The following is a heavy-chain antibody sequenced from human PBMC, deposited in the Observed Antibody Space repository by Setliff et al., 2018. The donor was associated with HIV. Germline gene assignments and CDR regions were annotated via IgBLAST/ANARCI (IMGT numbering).Heavy chain of an antibody. D-gene: IGHD2-15*01. J-gene: IGHJ6*03. Sequence: GESLKISCMGSGYSFTTYWITWVRQMPGKGLEWMGRIDPSDSYTDCSQSFHGHVTLSVDRSINTAYLQWSSLKASDTAMYYCARLYCSGGSCYSYYYYYYMDVWGKGTTVTVSS. V-gene: IGHV5-10-1*01. CDR1: GYSFTTYW. CDR2: IDPSDSYT. CDR3: ARLYCSGGSCYSYYYYYYMDV.